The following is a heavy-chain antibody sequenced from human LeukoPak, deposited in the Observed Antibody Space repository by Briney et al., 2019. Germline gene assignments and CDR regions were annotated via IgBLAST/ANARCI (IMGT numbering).Heavy chain of an antibody. CDR1: GYSISSGYY. Sequence: MPSETLSLTCTVSGYSISSGYYWGWIRQPPGKGLEWIGTIYYTGDTYYNPSLKSRVTISVDTSNDQFSLELTSVTAADTAVYYCARESSVTATYWGQGTLVIVSS. V-gene: IGHV4-38-2*02. D-gene: IGHD2-15*01. CDR3: ARESSVTATY. J-gene: IGHJ4*02. CDR2: IYYTGDT.